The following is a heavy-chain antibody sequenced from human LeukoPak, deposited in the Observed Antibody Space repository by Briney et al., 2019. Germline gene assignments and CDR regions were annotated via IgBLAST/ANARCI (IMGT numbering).Heavy chain of an antibody. Sequence: SETLSLTCTVSGGSISSYYWSWIRQPAGKGLEWIGRIYTSGSTNYNPSLKSRVTMSVDTSKSQFSLKLSSVTAADTAVYYCARENCSSTSCYLSYYYYYMDVWGKGTTVTISS. D-gene: IGHD2-2*01. CDR2: IYTSGST. J-gene: IGHJ6*03. CDR1: GGSISSYY. V-gene: IGHV4-4*07. CDR3: ARENCSSTSCYLSYYYYYMDV.